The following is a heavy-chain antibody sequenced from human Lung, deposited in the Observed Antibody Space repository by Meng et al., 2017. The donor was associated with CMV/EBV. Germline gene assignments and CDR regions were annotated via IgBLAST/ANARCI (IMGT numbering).Heavy chain of an antibody. CDR1: GFTFDDYA. J-gene: IGHJ3*02. V-gene: IGHV3-9*01. Sequence: SXKISXAASGFTFDDYAMHWVRQAPGKGLEWVSGISWNSGSIGYADSVKGRFTISRDNAKNSLYLQMNSLRAEDTALYYCAKGFGALDAFDIWGQGTMVXVSS. CDR3: AKGFGALDAFDI. CDR2: ISWNSGSI. D-gene: IGHD3-16*01.